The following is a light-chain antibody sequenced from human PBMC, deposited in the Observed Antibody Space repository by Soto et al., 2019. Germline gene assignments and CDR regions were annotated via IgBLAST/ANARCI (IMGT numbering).Light chain of an antibody. V-gene: IGLV1-40*01. CDR2: GNT. Sequence: QSALTQPPSVSGAPGQRVTISCTGSSSNIGAGFDVHWYQQLPATAPKLLIYGNTNRPSGVPDRFSGSKSGTSASLTITGLQAEDEADYYCQSYDNSLSAFYVFGTGTKVTVX. J-gene: IGLJ1*01. CDR3: QSYDNSLSAFYV. CDR1: SSNIGAGFD.